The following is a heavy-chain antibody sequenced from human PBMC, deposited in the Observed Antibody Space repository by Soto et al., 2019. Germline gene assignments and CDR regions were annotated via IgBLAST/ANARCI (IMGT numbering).Heavy chain of an antibody. CDR1: GYSFTSYW. D-gene: IGHD5-12*01. Sequence: PGESLRISCKCSGYSFTSYWISWVRQMPGKGLEWMGRIDPSDSYNNYSPSFQGHATISADNTISTAYLQWSSLKASNTAIYYCARRYGGYDFDYWGQGALVTVSS. V-gene: IGHV5-10-1*01. CDR2: IDPSDSYN. J-gene: IGHJ4*02. CDR3: ARRYGGYDFDY.